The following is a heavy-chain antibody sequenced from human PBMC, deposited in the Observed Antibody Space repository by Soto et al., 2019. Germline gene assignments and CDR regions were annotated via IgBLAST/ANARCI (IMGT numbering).Heavy chain of an antibody. CDR1: GGSVSSGSYY. Sequence: SETLSLTCTVSGGSVSSGSYYWSWIRQPPGKGLEWIGYIYYSGSTNYNPSLKSRVTISVDTSKNQFSLKLSSVTAADTAVYYCARADSYYDMRLDYWGQGTLVTVSS. CDR2: IYYSGST. V-gene: IGHV4-61*01. D-gene: IGHD3-9*01. CDR3: ARADSYYDMRLDY. J-gene: IGHJ4*02.